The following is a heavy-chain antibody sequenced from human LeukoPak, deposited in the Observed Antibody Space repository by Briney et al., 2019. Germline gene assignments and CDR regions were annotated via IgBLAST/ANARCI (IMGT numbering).Heavy chain of an antibody. Sequence: GGSLRLSWAASGFTFSSYGMSWVRQAPGKGLEWVSAISGSGGSTYYADSVKGRFTISRDNSKNTLDLQMNSLRAEDTAVYYCAKDLSGGYDYFDYWGQGTLVTVSS. CDR3: AKDLSGGYDYFDY. V-gene: IGHV3-23*01. CDR1: GFTFSSYG. J-gene: IGHJ4*02. D-gene: IGHD5-12*01. CDR2: ISGSGGST.